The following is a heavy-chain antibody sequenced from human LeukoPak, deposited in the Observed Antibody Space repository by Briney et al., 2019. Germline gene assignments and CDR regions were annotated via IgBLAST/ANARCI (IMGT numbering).Heavy chain of an antibody. CDR2: ISGTSGNT. Sequence: GGSQRLSCAASGFTFSIYAMSWVRQARGKGLGWVSSISGTSGNTYYADSVKGRFAISRDNSKDTLYLQMNSLRAEDTAIYYCAKFRADSSGWPFDYWGQGTLVTVSS. CDR3: AKFRADSSGWPFDY. J-gene: IGHJ4*02. CDR1: GFTFSIYA. D-gene: IGHD6-19*01. V-gene: IGHV3-23*01.